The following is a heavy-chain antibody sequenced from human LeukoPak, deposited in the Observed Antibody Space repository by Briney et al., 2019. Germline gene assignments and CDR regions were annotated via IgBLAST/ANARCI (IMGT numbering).Heavy chain of an antibody. D-gene: IGHD3-22*01. Sequence: SVKVSCKASGYTFTGYYMHWVRQAPGQGLEWMGWINPNSGATNYAQKFQSRVTMTRDTSISTAYMELSRLRSDDTAVYYCARDRPVNYYDSSGTNDYWGQGTLVTVSS. V-gene: IGHV1-2*02. J-gene: IGHJ4*02. CDR3: ARDRPVNYYDSSGTNDY. CDR2: INPNSGAT. CDR1: GYTFTGYY.